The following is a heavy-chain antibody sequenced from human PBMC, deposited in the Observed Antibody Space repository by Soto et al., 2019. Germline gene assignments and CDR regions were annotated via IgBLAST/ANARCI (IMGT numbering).Heavy chain of an antibody. CDR1: GGSISSSSYY. D-gene: IGHD3-3*01. CDR2: IYYSGST. Sequence: SETLSLTCTVSGGSISSSSYYFVCMRQPPGKGLELIGSIYYSGSTYYNPSLKSRVTISVDTSKNQFSLKLSSVTAADTAVYYCARHAPYYDFWSGYFDTYYYYYGMDVWGQGTTVTVSS. V-gene: IGHV4-39*01. J-gene: IGHJ6*02. CDR3: ARHAPYYDFWSGYFDTYYYYYGMDV.